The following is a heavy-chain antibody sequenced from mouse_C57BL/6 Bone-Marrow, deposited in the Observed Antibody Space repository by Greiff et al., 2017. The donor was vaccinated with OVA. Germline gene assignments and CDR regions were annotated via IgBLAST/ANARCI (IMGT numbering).Heavy chain of an antibody. V-gene: IGHV1-64*01. J-gene: IGHJ3*01. CDR2: IHPNSGST. Sequence: QVQLQQPGAELVKPGASVKLSCKASGYTFTSYWMHWVKQRPGQGLEWIGMIHPNSGSTNYNEKFKSKATLTVDKSSSTAYMQLSSLTSEDSAVYYCARPSRQLRLTWFAYWGQGTLVTVSA. CDR1: GYTFTSYW. D-gene: IGHD3-2*02. CDR3: ARPSRQLRLTWFAY.